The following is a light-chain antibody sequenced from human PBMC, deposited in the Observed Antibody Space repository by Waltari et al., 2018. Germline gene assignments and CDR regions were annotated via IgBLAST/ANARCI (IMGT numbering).Light chain of an antibody. J-gene: IGKJ4*01. CDR1: QSISNW. V-gene: IGKV1-5*03. CDR3: QQYNSYSLLT. Sequence: DIQMTQFPTTLSASVGARFSLTCRASQSISNWLAWYQQKPGKAPKPLIYNASTLESGVPSMFSGSGSGTEFTLTISSLQPDDFATYYCQQYNSYSLLTFGGGTKVEIK. CDR2: NAS.